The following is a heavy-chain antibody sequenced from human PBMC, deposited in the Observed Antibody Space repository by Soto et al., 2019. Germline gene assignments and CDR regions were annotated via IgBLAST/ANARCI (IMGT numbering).Heavy chain of an antibody. CDR3: GSLFEF. V-gene: IGHV3-74*01. CDR1: GFTFRYYW. Sequence: EVHLVESGGGLVQPGGSLRLSCAASGFTFRYYWLHWVRQVPGRGPVWVSGINNDGSDTFYADFVEGRFTISRDNAKNTVYLQMDLLRAEDIAVYYCGSLFEFWGQGTLVTVPS. CDR2: INNDGSDT. J-gene: IGHJ4*02.